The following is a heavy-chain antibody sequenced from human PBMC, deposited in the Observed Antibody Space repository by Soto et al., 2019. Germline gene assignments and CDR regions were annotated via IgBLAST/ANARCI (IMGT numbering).Heavy chain of an antibody. Sequence: EVQLVESGGGLVQPGGSLRLSCAASGFTVSSNYMSWVRQAPGKGLEWVSVIYSGGSTYYADSVKGRFTISRDNSKNKLYLQMNSLRAEDTAVYYCARSPSPYYYDSSGPPRDYWGQGTLVTVSS. V-gene: IGHV3-66*01. CDR1: GFTVSSNY. D-gene: IGHD3-22*01. CDR2: IYSGGST. J-gene: IGHJ4*02. CDR3: ARSPSPYYYDSSGPPRDY.